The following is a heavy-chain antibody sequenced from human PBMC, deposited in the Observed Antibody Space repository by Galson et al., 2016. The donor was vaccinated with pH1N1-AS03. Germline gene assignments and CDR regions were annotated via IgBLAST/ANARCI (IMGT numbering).Heavy chain of an antibody. CDR1: GFTLSNAW. D-gene: IGHD3-22*01. CDR3: TTVFYDSSVGR. Sequence: SLRLSCAGSGFTLSNAWMSWVRQAPGKGLQWLGRIRSKTDGGTTDYAEPVKGRFTISRADSKNTLWLQMVSLKTEDTGVYYCTTVFYDSSVGRWGQGTLVTFSS. V-gene: IGHV3-15*01. J-gene: IGHJ4*02. CDR2: IRSKTDGGTT.